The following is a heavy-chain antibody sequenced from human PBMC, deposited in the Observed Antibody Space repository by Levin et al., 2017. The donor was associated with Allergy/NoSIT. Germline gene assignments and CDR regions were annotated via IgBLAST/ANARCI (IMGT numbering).Heavy chain of an antibody. CDR2: ISSSSSYT. Sequence: GESLKISCAASGFTFSDYYMSWIRQAPGKGLEWVSYISSSSSYTNYADSVKGRFTISRDNAKNSLYLQMNSLRAEDTAVYYCARTHAYLLIDYWGQGTLVTVSS. CDR1: GFTFSDYY. CDR3: ARTHAYLLIDY. J-gene: IGHJ4*02. V-gene: IGHV3-11*03. D-gene: IGHD2-15*01.